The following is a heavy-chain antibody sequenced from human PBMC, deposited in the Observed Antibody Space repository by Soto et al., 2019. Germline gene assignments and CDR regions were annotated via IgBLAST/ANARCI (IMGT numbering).Heavy chain of an antibody. CDR1: GYTFTSYA. J-gene: IGHJ5*02. CDR2: ISAYNGNT. V-gene: IGHV1-18*01. D-gene: IGHD1-26*01. CDR3: ARASGSSYWFDP. Sequence: ASVKVSCKASGYTFTSYAMHWVRQAPGQRLEWMGWISAYNGNTNYAQKLQGRVTMTTDTSTSTAYMELRSLRSDDTAVYYCARASGSSYWFDPWGQGTLVTVSS.